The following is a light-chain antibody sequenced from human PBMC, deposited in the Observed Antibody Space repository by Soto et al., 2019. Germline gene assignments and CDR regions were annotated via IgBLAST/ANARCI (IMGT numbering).Light chain of an antibody. CDR1: SSNIGAGYN. Sequence: QSVLTQPPSVSGAPGQRVTISCTGSSSNIGAGYNVHWYQQLPGTAPKLLIYGNSNRPSGVPDRFSGSKSGTSASLAITGLQAEDEAGYYCQSYDSRLSGWVFGGGTQLTVL. CDR2: GNS. J-gene: IGLJ3*02. V-gene: IGLV1-40*01. CDR3: QSYDSRLSGWV.